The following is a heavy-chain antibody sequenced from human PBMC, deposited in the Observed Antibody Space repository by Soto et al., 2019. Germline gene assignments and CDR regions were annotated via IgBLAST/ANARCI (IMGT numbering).Heavy chain of an antibody. CDR2: ISGSGGST. D-gene: IGHD3-22*01. Sequence: EVQLLESGGGLVQPGGSLRLSCAASGFTFSSYAMSWVRQAPGKGLEWVSAISGSGGSTYYADSVKGRFTISRDNSKNTLYLQMNSLRAEDTAVYYCAKADDSSGYRGVRFDYWGQGTLVTVSS. CDR3: AKADDSSGYRGVRFDY. J-gene: IGHJ4*02. CDR1: GFTFSSYA. V-gene: IGHV3-23*01.